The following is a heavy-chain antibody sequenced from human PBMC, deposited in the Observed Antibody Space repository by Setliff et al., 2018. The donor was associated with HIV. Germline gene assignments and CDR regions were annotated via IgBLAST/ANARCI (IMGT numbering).Heavy chain of an antibody. CDR3: AREQNHYNFWSGHNYDAFDI. D-gene: IGHD3-3*01. CDR1: GFTFSTYA. J-gene: IGHJ3*02. Sequence: GGSLRLSCAASGFTFSTYAMNWVRQAPGKGLEWVAVISNDGNLIFYADSVKGRFTISRDNAKNSLYLQMNSLRAEDKAVYYCAREQNHYNFWSGHNYDAFDIWGQGTMVTVSS. CDR2: ISNDGNLI. V-gene: IGHV3-30*04.